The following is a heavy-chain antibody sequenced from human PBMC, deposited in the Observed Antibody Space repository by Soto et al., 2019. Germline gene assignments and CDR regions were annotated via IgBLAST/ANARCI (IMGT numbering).Heavy chain of an antibody. Sequence: SGPTLVNPTQTLTLTCTFSGFSLSTSGVGVGWIRQPPGKALEWLALIYWDDDKRYSPSLKSRLTITKDTSKNQVVLTMTNMDPVDTATYYCAHTSYYYDSSGYPWFDPWGQGILVTVSS. J-gene: IGHJ5*02. V-gene: IGHV2-5*02. D-gene: IGHD3-22*01. CDR1: GFSLSTSGVG. CDR3: AHTSYYYDSSGYPWFDP. CDR2: IYWDDDK.